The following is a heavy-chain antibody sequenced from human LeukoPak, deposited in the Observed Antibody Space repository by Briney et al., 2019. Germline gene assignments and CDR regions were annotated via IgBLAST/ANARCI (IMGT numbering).Heavy chain of an antibody. Sequence: PSETLSLTCAVYGGSFSGYYWSWIRQPPGTGLEWIGEINHSGSTNYNPSLKSRVTISVDPSKNQFSLKLSSVTAADTAVYYCARWVAAAGTFLVGFDYWGQGTLVTVSS. V-gene: IGHV4-34*01. J-gene: IGHJ4*02. D-gene: IGHD6-13*01. CDR2: INHSGST. CDR1: GGSFSGYY. CDR3: ARWVAAAGTFLVGFDY.